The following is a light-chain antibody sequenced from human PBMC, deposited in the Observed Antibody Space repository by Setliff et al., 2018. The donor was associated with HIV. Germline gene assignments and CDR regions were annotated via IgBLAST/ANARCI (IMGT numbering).Light chain of an antibody. CDR1: RSNIGAGYD. V-gene: IGLV1-40*01. CDR2: GNN. CDR3: QSYDSSLSAVV. Sequence: VLTQLPSVSGAPGQRVTISCTGRRSNIGAGYDVHWYQHLPLTAPKLLIYGNNNRPSGVPDRFSGSKSGTSASLAITGLQAEDEAEYYCQSYDSSLSAVVFGGGTQLT. J-gene: IGLJ2*01.